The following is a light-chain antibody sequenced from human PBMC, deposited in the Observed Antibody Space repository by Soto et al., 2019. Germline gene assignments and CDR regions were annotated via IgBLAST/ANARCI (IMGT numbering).Light chain of an antibody. J-gene: IGLJ1*01. CDR3: CSYAGSSTSFV. CDR1: SSDVGSYNL. Sequence: ALTQPASVSGSPGQSITISCTGTSSDVGSYNLVSWYQQHPGKAPKLMIYEVSKRPSGVSNRFSGSKSGNTASLTISGLQAEDEADYYCCSYAGSSTSFVFGTGTKLTVL. V-gene: IGLV2-23*02. CDR2: EVS.